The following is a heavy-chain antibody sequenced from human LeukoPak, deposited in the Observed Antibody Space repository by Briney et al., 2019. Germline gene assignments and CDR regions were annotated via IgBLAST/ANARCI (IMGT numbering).Heavy chain of an antibody. J-gene: IGHJ3*02. CDR1: GFTFSSYE. D-gene: IGHD3-3*01. CDR3: ARGLGVVTPGGDGFDI. Sequence: GGSLRLSCAASGFTFSSYEMNWVRQAPGKGLEWISYISSSGSTIHYADSVKGRFTISRDNAKNSLYLQMNSLRVEDTALYYCARGLGVVTPGGDGFDIWGQGTMVTVSS. CDR2: ISSSGSTI. V-gene: IGHV3-48*03.